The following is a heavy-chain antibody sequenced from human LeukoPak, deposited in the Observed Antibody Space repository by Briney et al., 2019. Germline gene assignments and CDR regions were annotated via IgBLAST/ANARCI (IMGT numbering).Heavy chain of an antibody. CDR1: GGSISSNHYY. J-gene: IGHJ4*02. CDR3: ARDGEMATIENYFDY. CDR2: IYYSGST. D-gene: IGHD5-24*01. V-gene: IGHV4-39*07. Sequence: SETLSLTCTVSGGSISSNHYYWGWIRQPPGKGLEWIGSIYYSGSTHYNPSLKSRVTISIDTSKNQFSLKLSSVTAADTAVYYCARDGEMATIENYFDYWGQGTLVTVSS.